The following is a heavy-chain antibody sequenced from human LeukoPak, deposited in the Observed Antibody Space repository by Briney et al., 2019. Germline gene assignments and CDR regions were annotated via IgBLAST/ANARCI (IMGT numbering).Heavy chain of an antibody. V-gene: IGHV3-23*01. Sequence: GGSLRLSCSASGFTFSSHAMSWVRQAPGRGLEWVSSISGVGGNTYYAGSVKGRFTISRDNSKNTLYLQMNSLRAEDTAIYYCAKDIIVVVTAPQMDYWGQGTLVTVSS. CDR1: GFTFSSHA. CDR3: AKDIIVVVTAPQMDY. J-gene: IGHJ4*02. CDR2: ISGVGGNT. D-gene: IGHD2-21*02.